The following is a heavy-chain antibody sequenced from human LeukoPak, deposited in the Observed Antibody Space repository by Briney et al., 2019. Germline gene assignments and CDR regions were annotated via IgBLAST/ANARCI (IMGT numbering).Heavy chain of an antibody. CDR1: GFIVSNNY. CDR2: IYHSGST. CDR3: ARRISITMIVVVPGGAFDI. V-gene: IGHV4-38-2*01. Sequence: GSLRLSCAASGFIVSNNYMNWVRQAPGKGLEWIGSIYHSGSTYYNPSLKSRVTISVDTSKNQFSLKLSSVTAADTAVYYCARRISITMIVVVPGGAFDIWGQGTMVTVSS. J-gene: IGHJ3*02. D-gene: IGHD3-22*01.